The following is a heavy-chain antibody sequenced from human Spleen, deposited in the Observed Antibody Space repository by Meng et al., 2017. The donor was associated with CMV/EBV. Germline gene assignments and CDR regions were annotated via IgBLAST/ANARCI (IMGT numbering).Heavy chain of an antibody. J-gene: IGHJ5*02. CDR1: GYTFTSYD. Sequence: SVKVSCKASGYTFTSYDINWVRQATGQGLEWMGGIIPIFGTANYAQKFQGRVTITTDESTSTAYMELSSLRSEDTAVYYCARDLGQTHVSSTTHWFDPWGQGTLVTVSS. CDR3: ARDLGQTHVSSTTHWFDP. CDR2: IIPIFGTA. D-gene: IGHD2-2*01. V-gene: IGHV1-69*05.